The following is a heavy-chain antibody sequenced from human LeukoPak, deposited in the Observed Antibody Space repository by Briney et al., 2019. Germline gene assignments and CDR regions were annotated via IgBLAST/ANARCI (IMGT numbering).Heavy chain of an antibody. CDR2: IYHSGST. J-gene: IGHJ3*02. CDR3: ARHLGSGWYGPFDI. V-gene: IGHV4-38-2*01. CDR1: GYSISSGYY. Sequence: SETLSLTCAVSGYSISSGYYWGWIRQPLGKGLEWIGSIYHSGSTYYNPSLKSRVTISVDTSKNQFSLKLRSVTAADTAVYYCARHLGSGWYGPFDIWGQGTMVTVSS. D-gene: IGHD6-19*01.